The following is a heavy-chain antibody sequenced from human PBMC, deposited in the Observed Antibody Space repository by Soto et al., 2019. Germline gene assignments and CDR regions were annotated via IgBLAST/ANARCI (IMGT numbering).Heavy chain of an antibody. Sequence: GGALRLSCAASGFTFSSYAMSWVRQAPGKGLEWVSAISGSGGSTYYADSVKGRFTISRDNSKNTLYLQMISLRAEDTAVYYCAKAPYYYDSSGYPNWGQGTLVTVSS. V-gene: IGHV3-23*01. J-gene: IGHJ4*02. CDR1: GFTFSSYA. CDR3: AKAPYYYDSSGYPN. D-gene: IGHD3-22*01. CDR2: ISGSGGST.